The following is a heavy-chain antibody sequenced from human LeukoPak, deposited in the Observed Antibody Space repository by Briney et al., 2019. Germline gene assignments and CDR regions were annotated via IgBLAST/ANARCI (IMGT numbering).Heavy chain of an antibody. CDR1: GGTSSSYA. CDR2: IIPIFGTA. CDR3: ARALAAADYYYYYMDV. J-gene: IGHJ6*03. V-gene: IGHV1-69*06. D-gene: IGHD2-15*01. Sequence: SVKVSCKASGGTSSSYAISWVRQAPGQGLEWMGGIIPIFGTANYAQKFQGRVTITADKSTSTAYMELSSLRSEDTAVYYCARALAAADYYYYYMDVWGKGTTVTVSS.